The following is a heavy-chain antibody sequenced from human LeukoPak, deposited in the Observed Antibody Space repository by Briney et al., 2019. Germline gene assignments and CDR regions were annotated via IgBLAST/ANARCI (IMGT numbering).Heavy chain of an antibody. J-gene: IGHJ4*02. V-gene: IGHV4-59*01. Sequence: SETLSLTCTVSGGSISSYYWSWIRQPPGKGLEWIGYIYYSGSTNYDPSLKSRVTISVDTSKNQFSLKLSSVTAADTAVYYCARGRSGWYGDYWGQGTLVTVSS. CDR2: IYYSGST. CDR1: GGSISSYY. CDR3: ARGRSGWYGDY. D-gene: IGHD6-19*01.